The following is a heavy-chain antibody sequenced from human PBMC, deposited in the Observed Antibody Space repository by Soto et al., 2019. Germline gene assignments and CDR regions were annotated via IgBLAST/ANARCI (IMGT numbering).Heavy chain of an antibody. CDR3: ARSRGGRMILEVTTDY. V-gene: IGHV4-34*01. CDR1: GGSFSGYY. CDR2: INHSGST. D-gene: IGHD4-17*01. Sequence: SETLSLTCAVYGGSFSGYYWSWIRQPPGKGLEWIGEINHSGSTNYNPSLKSRVTISVDTSKNQFSLKLSSVTAADTAVYYCARSRGGRMILEVTTDYWGQGTLVTVSS. J-gene: IGHJ4*02.